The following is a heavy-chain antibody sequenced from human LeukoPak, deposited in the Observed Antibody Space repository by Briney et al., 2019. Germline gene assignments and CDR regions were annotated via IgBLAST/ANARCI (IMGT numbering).Heavy chain of an antibody. Sequence: SETLSLTCTVSGGSISSYYWSWIRQPPGKGLEWIGEINHSGSTNYNPSLKSRVTISVDTSKNQFSLKLSSVTAADTAVYYCASRRYYYDSMRHWGQGTLVTVSS. V-gene: IGHV4-34*01. D-gene: IGHD3-22*01. J-gene: IGHJ4*02. CDR3: ASRRYYYDSMRH. CDR1: GGSISSYY. CDR2: INHSGST.